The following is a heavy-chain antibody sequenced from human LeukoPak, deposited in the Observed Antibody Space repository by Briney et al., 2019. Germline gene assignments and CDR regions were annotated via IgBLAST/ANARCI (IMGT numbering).Heavy chain of an antibody. J-gene: IGHJ6*03. CDR3: ARNWNLYYYYYYMDV. D-gene: IGHD1-1*01. Sequence: GGSLRLSCAASGFTFSSYSMNWVRQAPGKGLEWVSGINWNGGSTGYADSVKGRFTISRDNAKNSLYLQMNSLRAEDTALYYCARNWNLYYYYYYMDVWGKGTTVTVSS. V-gene: IGHV3-20*04. CDR1: GFTFSSYS. CDR2: INWNGGST.